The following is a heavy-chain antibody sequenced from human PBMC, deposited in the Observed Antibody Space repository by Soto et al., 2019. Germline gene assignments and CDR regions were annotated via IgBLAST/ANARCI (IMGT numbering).Heavy chain of an antibody. CDR2: ISSSSSYT. CDR3: ARVVVVPAAFDY. V-gene: IGHV3-11*06. D-gene: IGHD2-2*01. Sequence: PGGSLRLSCAASGFTFSDYYMSWIRQAPGKGLEWVSYISSSSSYTNYADSVKGRFTTSRDNAKNSLYLQMNSLRAEDTAVYYCARVVVVPAAFDYWGQGTLVTVSS. CDR1: GFTFSDYY. J-gene: IGHJ4*02.